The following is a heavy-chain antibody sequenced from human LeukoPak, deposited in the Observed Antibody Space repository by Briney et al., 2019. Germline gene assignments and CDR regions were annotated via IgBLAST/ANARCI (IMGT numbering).Heavy chain of an antibody. CDR1: GFTFNNYW. CDR2: IKQDGAEK. D-gene: IGHD2-2*01. V-gene: IGHV3-7*01. CDR3: VSPYCSTTSCSTLHDF. Sequence: GGSLRLSCAASGFTFNNYWMNWVRQAPGKGLEWVANIKQDGAEKYVDSVKGRFTISRDNAKSSLYLQMNSLRAEDTAVYYCVSPYCSTTSCSTLHDFWGQGTLVTVSS. J-gene: IGHJ4*02.